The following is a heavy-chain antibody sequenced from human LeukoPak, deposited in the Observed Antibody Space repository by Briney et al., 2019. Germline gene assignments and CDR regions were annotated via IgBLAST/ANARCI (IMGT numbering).Heavy chain of an antibody. CDR3: ATSGYSSGSPFDP. Sequence: SETLSLTCTVSGVSISNYYWSWLRQPPGKGLEWIGYIYYSGSTNYNPSLKSRVTISVDTSKNQFSLKLSSVTAADTAVYYCATSGYSSGSPFDPWGQGTLVTVSS. J-gene: IGHJ5*02. V-gene: IGHV4-59*01. CDR1: GVSISNYY. CDR2: IYYSGST. D-gene: IGHD6-19*01.